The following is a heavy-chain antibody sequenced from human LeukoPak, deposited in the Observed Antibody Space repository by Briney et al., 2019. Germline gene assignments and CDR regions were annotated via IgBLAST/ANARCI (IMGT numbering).Heavy chain of an antibody. J-gene: IGHJ6*02. CDR3: ARDKVYYGMDV. Sequence: SETLSLTCTVSGGSISRYYWSWIRQPAGKGLEWIGRIYTSGSTNYNPSLTSRVTMSVDTSKNQFSLKLSSVTAADTAVYYCARDKVYYGMDVWGQGTTVTVSS. CDR1: GGSISRYY. CDR2: IYTSGST. V-gene: IGHV4-4*07.